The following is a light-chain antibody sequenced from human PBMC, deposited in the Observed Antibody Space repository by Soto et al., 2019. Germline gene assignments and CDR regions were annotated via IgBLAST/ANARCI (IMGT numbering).Light chain of an antibody. J-gene: IGLJ2*01. CDR3: SSYAGSNNLV. CDR1: SSDIGAYHY. CDR2: AVN. V-gene: IGLV2-14*01. Sequence: QSALTQAASVSGSPGQSITISCTGTSSDIGAYHYVSWYQQRPGKAPKLMIYAVNNRPSGISNRFSGSKSGNTASLTISGLQAEDEADYYCSSYAGSNNLVFGGGTKLTVL.